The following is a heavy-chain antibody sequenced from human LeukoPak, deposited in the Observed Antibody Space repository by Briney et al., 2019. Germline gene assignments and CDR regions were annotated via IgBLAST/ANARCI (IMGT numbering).Heavy chain of an antibody. CDR1: GFTFSSYA. J-gene: IGHJ4*02. V-gene: IGHV3-30-3*01. CDR3: AKDHGYGQQGY. CDR2: ISYDENNK. Sequence: GGSLRLSCAASGFTFSSYAMHWVRQAPGKGLEWVAVISYDENNKYYADSVKGRFTISRDNSKNTLHLQMNNLRPEDTAVYYCAKDHGYGQQGYWGQGTLVTVSS. D-gene: IGHD5-18*01.